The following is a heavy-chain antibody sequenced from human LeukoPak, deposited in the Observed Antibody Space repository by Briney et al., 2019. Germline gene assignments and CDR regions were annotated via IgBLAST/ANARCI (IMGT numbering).Heavy chain of an antibody. CDR2: IIPIFGTA. Sequence: ASVKVSCKASGGTFSSYAISWVRQAPGQGLEWMGGIIPIFGTANYAQKFQGRVTITADESTSTAYMELSSLRSEGTAVYYCARGGYCTNGVCPFDYWGQGTLVTVSS. D-gene: IGHD2-8*01. J-gene: IGHJ4*02. V-gene: IGHV1-69*01. CDR3: ARGGYCTNGVCPFDY. CDR1: GGTFSSYA.